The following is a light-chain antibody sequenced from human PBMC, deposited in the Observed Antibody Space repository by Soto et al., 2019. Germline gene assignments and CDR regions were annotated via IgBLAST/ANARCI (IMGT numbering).Light chain of an antibody. J-gene: IGKJ1*01. CDR3: HHFGSSPET. V-gene: IGKV3-20*01. Sequence: EIVMTQSPATLSLSPGERATLSCRASQTIDNTLAWYQRKPGQAPRLLTYDASTRATGVPDRFSGSGSGTDFTLTISTLEPDDFAVYYCHHFGSSPETFGQGTKVDIK. CDR1: QTIDNT. CDR2: DAS.